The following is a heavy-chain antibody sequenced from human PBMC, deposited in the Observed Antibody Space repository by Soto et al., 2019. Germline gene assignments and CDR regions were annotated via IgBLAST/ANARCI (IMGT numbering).Heavy chain of an antibody. V-gene: IGHV3-74*01. J-gene: IGHJ3*02. CDR3: ARDRKGSDAFDI. CDR1: GFTFSSYW. Sequence: GGSLSLSCAASGFTFSSYWMHWVRQAPGKGLVWVSRINSDGSSTSYADSVKGRFTISRDNAKNTLYLQMNSLRAEDTAVYYCARDRKGSDAFDIWGQGTMVTVS. CDR2: INSDGSST.